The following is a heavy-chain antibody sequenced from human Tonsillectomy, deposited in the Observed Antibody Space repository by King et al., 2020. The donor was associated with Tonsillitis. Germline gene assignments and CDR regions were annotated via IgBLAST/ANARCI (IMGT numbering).Heavy chain of an antibody. CDR2: ISWNSGNI. CDR3: AKERYSYGRPSFFDY. J-gene: IGHJ4*02. CDR1: GFTFDDYA. Sequence: VQLVESGGGLVQPARSLRLSCAASGFTFDDYAMHWVRQAPGKGLEWVSGISWNSGNIGYADSVKGRFTISRDNAKNSLYLQMNSLRAEDTALYYCAKERYSYGRPSFFDYWGQGTLVTVSS. V-gene: IGHV3-9*01. D-gene: IGHD5-18*01.